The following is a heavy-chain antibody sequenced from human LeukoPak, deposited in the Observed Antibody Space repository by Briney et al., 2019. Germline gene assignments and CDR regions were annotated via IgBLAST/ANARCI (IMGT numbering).Heavy chain of an antibody. CDR3: ARSLIDYGGSYDAFDI. D-gene: IGHD4-23*01. J-gene: IGHJ3*02. V-gene: IGHV1-69*13. Sequence: ASVKVSCKASGGTFSNYAISWVRQAPGQGLEWMGGIIPIFGTGNYAQKFQGRVTITADESTSTAYMELSSLRSEDTAVYFCARSLIDYGGSYDAFDIWGQGTMVTISS. CDR1: GGTFSNYA. CDR2: IIPIFGTG.